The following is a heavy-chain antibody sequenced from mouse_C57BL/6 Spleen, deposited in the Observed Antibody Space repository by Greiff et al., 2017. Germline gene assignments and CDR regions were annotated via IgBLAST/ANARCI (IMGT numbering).Heavy chain of an antibody. CDR3: ARCGYYRYFDV. J-gene: IGHJ1*03. D-gene: IGHD2-2*01. V-gene: IGHV1-4*01. Sequence: QVQLQQSGAELARPGASVKMSCKASGYTFTSYTMHWVKQRPGQGLEWIGYINPSSGYTKYNQKFKDKATLTAYKSSSTAYMQLSSLTSEDSAVYYCARCGYYRYFDVWGTGTTVTVSS. CDR2: INPSSGYT. CDR1: GYTFTSYT.